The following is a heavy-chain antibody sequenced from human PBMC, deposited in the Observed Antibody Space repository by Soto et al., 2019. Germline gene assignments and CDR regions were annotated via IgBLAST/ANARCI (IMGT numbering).Heavy chain of an antibody. CDR2: ISAYNGNT. V-gene: IGHV1-18*04. D-gene: IGHD3-10*01. J-gene: IGHJ4*02. CDR3: ARDQGHYYGSGSFI. Sequence: PSVKVSCKASCYTFTIYGISCVRQAPGQGLEWMGWISAYNGNTNYAQKLQGRVTMTTDTSTSTAYMELRSLRSDDTAVYYCARDQGHYYGSGSFIWGQGTLVTVSS. CDR1: CYTFTIYG.